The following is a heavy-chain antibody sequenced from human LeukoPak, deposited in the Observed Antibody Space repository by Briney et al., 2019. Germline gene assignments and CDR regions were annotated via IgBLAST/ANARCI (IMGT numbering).Heavy chain of an antibody. CDR3: AKDRQEGIDS. CDR1: GFTFSNYD. V-gene: IGHV3-13*04. CDR2: IGTAGDT. J-gene: IGHJ4*02. Sequence: GGSLRLSCAASGFTFSNYDMHWVRQPTGKGLEWVSAIGTAGDTYYPGSVKGRFTIFRENAKNSLFLQMNSLRPGDTAVYYCAKDRQEGIDSWGQGTLVTVSS.